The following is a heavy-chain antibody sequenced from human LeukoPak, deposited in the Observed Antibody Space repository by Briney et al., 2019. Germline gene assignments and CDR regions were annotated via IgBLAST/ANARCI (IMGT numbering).Heavy chain of an antibody. CDR3: ARIGGSRVFGDY. J-gene: IGHJ4*01. CDR2: VYYSGT. CDR1: GGSISSGIYY. V-gene: IGHV4-39*01. D-gene: IGHD2-15*01. Sequence: SETLSLTCSVSGGSISSGIYYWGWVRQPPGKGLEWIGTVYYSGTYYNPSLKSRVTVSVDTSKNQFSLKLRSVTAADTAMYSCARIGGSRVFGDYWGHGILFTVSS.